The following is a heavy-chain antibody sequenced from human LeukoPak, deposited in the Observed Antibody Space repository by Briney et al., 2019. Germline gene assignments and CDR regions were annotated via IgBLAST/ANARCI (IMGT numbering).Heavy chain of an antibody. CDR2: IWYDGTNK. CDR1: GFTFSSYV. CDR3: ARDFGEQMAPRLDY. Sequence: GGSLRLSCAASGFTFSSYVMNWVRQAPGKGLEWEAVIWYDGTNKYYVDSVKGRFTISRDNSKNTLYLQMNSLRAEDTAVYYCARDFGEQMAPRLDYWGQGTLVTVSS. V-gene: IGHV3-33*08. J-gene: IGHJ4*02. D-gene: IGHD5-24*01.